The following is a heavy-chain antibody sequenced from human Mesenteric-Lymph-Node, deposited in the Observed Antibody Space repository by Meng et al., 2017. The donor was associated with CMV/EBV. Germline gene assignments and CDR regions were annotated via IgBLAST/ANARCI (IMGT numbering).Heavy chain of an antibody. CDR2: IYYSGST. CDR1: GGSVSSGSYY. CDR3: ARGGAYGSGSLYDC. D-gene: IGHD3-10*01. Sequence: SETLSLTCTVSGGSVSSGSYYWSWIRQPPGKGLEWIGYIYYSGSTNYNPSLDSRVTISVDTSKNQFSLKLNSVSAADTAVYYCARGGAYGSGSLYDCWGQGTLVTVSS. J-gene: IGHJ4*02. V-gene: IGHV4-61*01.